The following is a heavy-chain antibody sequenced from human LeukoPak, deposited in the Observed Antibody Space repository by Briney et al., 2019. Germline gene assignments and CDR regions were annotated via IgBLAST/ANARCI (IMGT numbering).Heavy chain of an antibody. CDR1: GGSISSYY. CDR2: IYYSGST. V-gene: IGHV4-59*01. Sequence: SETLSLTCTVSGGSISSYYWSWIRQPPGKGLEWIGYIYYSGSTNYNPSLKSRVTISVDTSKNRFSLKLRSVTAADTAVYYCARTTTVRGTYYMDVWGKGTTVTVSS. D-gene: IGHD3-10*01. J-gene: IGHJ6*03. CDR3: ARTTTVRGTYYMDV.